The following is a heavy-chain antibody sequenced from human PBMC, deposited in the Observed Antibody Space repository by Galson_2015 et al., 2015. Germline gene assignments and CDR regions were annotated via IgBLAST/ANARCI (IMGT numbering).Heavy chain of an antibody. D-gene: IGHD6-19*01. J-gene: IGHJ4*02. Sequence: SLRLSCAASGFTFSSYGMHWVRQAPGKGLEWVAVIWYDGSNKYYADSVKGRFTISRDNSKNTLYLQMNSLRAEDTAVYYCARGDSIGWYLLGYWGQGTLVTVSS. V-gene: IGHV3-33*01. CDR3: ARGDSIGWYLLGY. CDR1: GFTFSSYG. CDR2: IWYDGSNK.